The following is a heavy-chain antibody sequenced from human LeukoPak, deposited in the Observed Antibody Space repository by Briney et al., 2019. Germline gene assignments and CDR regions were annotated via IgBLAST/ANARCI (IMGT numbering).Heavy chain of an antibody. D-gene: IGHD2/OR15-2a*01. CDR3: ARSSTSSYYYYYYGMDV. Sequence: GGSLRLSCAASGFTVSSNYMSWVRQAPGKGLEWVSVIYSGGSTYYADSVKGRFTISRDNSKNTLYLQMNSLRAEDTAVYYCARSSTSSYYYYYYGMDVWGQGTTVTVSS. CDR1: GFTVSSNY. CDR2: IYSGGST. V-gene: IGHV3-53*01. J-gene: IGHJ6*02.